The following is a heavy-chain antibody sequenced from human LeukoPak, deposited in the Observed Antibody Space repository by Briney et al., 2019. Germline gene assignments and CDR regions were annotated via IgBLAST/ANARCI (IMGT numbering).Heavy chain of an antibody. J-gene: IGHJ4*02. V-gene: IGHV1-8*01. Sequence: ASVKVSCKASGYTFTSYDINWVRQATGQGLEWMGWMNPNSGNTGYAQKFQGRVTMTRNTSISTAYMELSSLRSEDTAVYYCARGRVRAAAQYYWGQGTLVSVSS. CDR3: ARGRVRAAAQYY. CDR1: GYTFTSYD. CDR2: MNPNSGNT. D-gene: IGHD6-13*01.